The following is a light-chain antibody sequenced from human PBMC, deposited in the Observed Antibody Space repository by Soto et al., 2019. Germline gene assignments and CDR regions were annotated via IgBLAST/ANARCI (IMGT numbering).Light chain of an antibody. CDR1: QGVSRK. Sequence: DIVMTQSPATLSVAPGERVTFSCRASQGVSRKLAWYQHKPGQAPRLLIYGASTRATGIPARFSGSGSGTEFTLTISSLQSEDFAVYYCQQYNNWPPVTFGGGTKVDIK. V-gene: IGKV3-15*01. J-gene: IGKJ4*01. CDR3: QQYNNWPPVT. CDR2: GAS.